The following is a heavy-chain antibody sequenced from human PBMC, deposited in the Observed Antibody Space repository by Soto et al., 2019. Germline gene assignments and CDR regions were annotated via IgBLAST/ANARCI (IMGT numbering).Heavy chain of an antibody. D-gene: IGHD3-3*01. CDR1: GGSVSSGSCY. Sequence: SETLSLTCTVSGGSVSSGSCYWSWIRQSPRKGLEWIGYIYYSGSTNYNPSLKSRVTISVDTSKNRFSLNLSSVTAADTAVYYCARGLKIYDFWSGHDYWGQGTLVTVSS. V-gene: IGHV4-61*01. J-gene: IGHJ4*02. CDR3: ARGLKIYDFWSGHDY. CDR2: IYYSGST.